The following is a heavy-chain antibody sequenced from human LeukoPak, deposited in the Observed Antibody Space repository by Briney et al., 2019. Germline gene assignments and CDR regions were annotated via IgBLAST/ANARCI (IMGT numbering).Heavy chain of an antibody. J-gene: IGHJ3*01. Sequence: SETLSLTCTVSGGSISSGTYYWSWIRQPPGKGLEWIGSVYHSGSTYDNSALKSRVTISVDMSKNQFSLKLSSVTAADTAVYYCARVGYIGYNWGGDAFDFWGQGTMVTVSS. CDR3: ARVGYIGYNWGGDAFDF. D-gene: IGHD5-12*01. CDR2: VYHSGST. V-gene: IGHV4-39*07. CDR1: GGSISSGTYY.